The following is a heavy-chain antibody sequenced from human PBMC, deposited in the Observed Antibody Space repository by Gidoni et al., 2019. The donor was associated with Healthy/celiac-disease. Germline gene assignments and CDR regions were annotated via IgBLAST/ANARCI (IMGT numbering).Heavy chain of an antibody. CDR3: ARDEDYYDSSGHRGLDY. D-gene: IGHD3-22*01. CDR1: GFTFSSYG. V-gene: IGHV3-33*01. CDR2: IWYDGSNK. J-gene: IGHJ4*02. Sequence: LRLSCAASGFTFSSYGMDWVRQAPGKGLEWVAVIWYDGSNKYYADSVKGRFTISRDNSKNTLYLQMNSLRAEDTAVYYCARDEDYYDSSGHRGLDYWGQGTLVTVSS.